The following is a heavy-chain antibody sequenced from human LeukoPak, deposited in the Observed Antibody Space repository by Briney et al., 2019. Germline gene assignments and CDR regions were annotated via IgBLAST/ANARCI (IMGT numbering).Heavy chain of an antibody. D-gene: IGHD3-9*01. CDR2: XYHSXST. J-gene: IGHJ4*02. V-gene: IGHV4-4*02. CDR1: GVSISSSNW. CDR3: ARRXXELRYFDXLTPRG. Sequence: SETLSLTCGVSGVSISSSNWWSWVRQPPGKGLEWIGXXYHSXSTNXXPSXXSRVIISVDKSKNQFSLKLYSVTAADTAVYYCARRXXELRYFDXLTPRGWGQGTLVTVSS.